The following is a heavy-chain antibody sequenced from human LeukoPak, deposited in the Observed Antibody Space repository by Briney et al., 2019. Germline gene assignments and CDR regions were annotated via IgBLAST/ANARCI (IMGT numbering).Heavy chain of an antibody. D-gene: IGHD3-3*02. CDR3: ARGAATHLWPSDY. Sequence: QPGGSLRLSCAASGFTLSSYEMNWVRQAPGKGLEWVSYISSSGSTIYYADSVKGRFTISRDNAKNSLYLQMNSLRAEDTAIYYCARGAATHLWPSDYWGQGTLVTVSS. V-gene: IGHV3-48*03. CDR1: GFTLSSYE. J-gene: IGHJ4*02. CDR2: ISSSGSTI.